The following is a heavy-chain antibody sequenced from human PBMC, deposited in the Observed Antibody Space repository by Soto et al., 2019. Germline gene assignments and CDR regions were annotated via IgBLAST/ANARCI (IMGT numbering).Heavy chain of an antibody. CDR2: INFRVYT. CDR3: AREGGSYHSGGYLITGSFDI. D-gene: IGHD3-22*01. J-gene: IGHJ3*02. V-gene: IGHV4-31*01. Sequence: SETLSLTCSVSGDSISRIDYYCTWIRHHPEKGLEWIGNINFRVYTYYSPSLKSQLTISVDTSKNQFSLKWTSVPAADTAVYYCAREGGSYHSGGYLITGSFDIWGQGTMVTVS. CDR1: GDSISRIDYY.